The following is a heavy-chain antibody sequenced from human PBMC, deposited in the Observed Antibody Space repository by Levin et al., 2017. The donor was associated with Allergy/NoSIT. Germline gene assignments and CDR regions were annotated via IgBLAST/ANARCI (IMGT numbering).Heavy chain of an antibody. J-gene: IGHJ5*02. CDR3: ARDKSYRDTGGSYDA. CDR2: INPNSGGT. CDR1: GYSFSDYY. V-gene: IGHV1-2*02. Sequence: ASVKVSCKASGYSFSDYYIHWVRQAPGQGLEWMGRINPNSGGTNYAQTFQGRVTMTRDTSTCSAYMELSRLTSDDTAVYYCARDKSYRDTGGSYDAWGQGTLVTVSS. D-gene: IGHD2-8*02.